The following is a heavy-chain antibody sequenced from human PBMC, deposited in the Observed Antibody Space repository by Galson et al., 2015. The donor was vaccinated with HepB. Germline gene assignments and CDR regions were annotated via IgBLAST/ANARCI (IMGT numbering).Heavy chain of an antibody. Sequence: SLRLSCAASGFAFSRHWMSWVRQAPGKGLEWVASINQDGSEKYYVDSVKGRFTISRDNAKNSLYLQMNSLRAEDTAVYYCARDTSLGIWGQGTLVTVSS. D-gene: IGHD7-27*01. CDR3: ARDTSLGI. V-gene: IGHV3-7*03. CDR2: INQDGSEK. CDR1: GFAFSRHW. J-gene: IGHJ4*02.